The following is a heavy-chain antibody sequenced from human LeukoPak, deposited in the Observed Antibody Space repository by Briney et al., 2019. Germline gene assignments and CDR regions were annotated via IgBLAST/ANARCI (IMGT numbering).Heavy chain of an antibody. V-gene: IGHV4-31*03. D-gene: IGHD5-12*01. CDR1: GGSISSGAYY. J-gene: IGHJ4*02. CDR2: IYYSGST. Sequence: SETLSLTCTVSGGSISSGAYYWSWIRQHPGTGLEWIGYIYYSGSTYYNPSLKSRVTISVDTSKNQFSLRLSSVTAADAAVYYCVSGNGYDFRYLDYWGQGTLVTVSS. CDR3: VSGNGYDFRYLDY.